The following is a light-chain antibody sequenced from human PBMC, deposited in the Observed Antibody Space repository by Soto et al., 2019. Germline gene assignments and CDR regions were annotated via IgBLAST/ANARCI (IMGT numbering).Light chain of an antibody. CDR3: CSYAGSTNV. CDR2: EGS. V-gene: IGLV2-23*03. J-gene: IGLJ1*01. CDR1: SSDVGSYKF. Sequence: QSVLTQPASVSESPGQSITISCTGTSSDVGSYKFVSWYQHHPGKAPKLMIYEGSKRPSGVSDRFSGSKSGNTASLTISGLQADDEADYYCCSYAGSTNVFGTGTKVNVL.